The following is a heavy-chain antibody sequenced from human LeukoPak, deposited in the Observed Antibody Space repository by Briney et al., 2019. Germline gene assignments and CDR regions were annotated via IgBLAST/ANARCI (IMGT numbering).Heavy chain of an antibody. D-gene: IGHD2-15*01. CDR3: ARGTWNCSGGSCYSSFDY. CDR1: GGSFSGYY. V-gene: IGHV4-34*01. J-gene: IGHJ4*02. Sequence: SETLSLTCAVYGGSFSGYYWSWIRQPPGKGLEWIGEINHSGSTNYNPSLKSRVTISVDTSKNQFSPKLSSVTAADTAVYYCARGTWNCSGGSCYSSFDYWGQGTLVTVSS. CDR2: INHSGST.